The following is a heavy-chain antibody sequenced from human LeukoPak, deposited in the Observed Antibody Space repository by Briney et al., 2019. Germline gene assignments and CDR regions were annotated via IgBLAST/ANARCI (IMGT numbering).Heavy chain of an antibody. CDR2: IWYDGSNK. Sequence: GGSLRLSCAASGFTFSNYGMHWVRQAPGKGLEWVAVIWYDGSNKYYADSVKGRFTISRDNSKNTLYLQMNSLRAEDTAVYYCATSGLPGQITLPHDWGQGTLVTVSS. CDR1: GFTFSNYG. J-gene: IGHJ1*01. V-gene: IGHV3-33*01. CDR3: ATSGLPGQITLPHD. D-gene: IGHD3-10*01.